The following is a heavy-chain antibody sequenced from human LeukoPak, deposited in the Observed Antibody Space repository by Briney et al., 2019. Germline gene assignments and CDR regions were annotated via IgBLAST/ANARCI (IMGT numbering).Heavy chain of an antibody. V-gene: IGHV4-61*02. Sequence: SETLSLTCTVSGGSISSGSYYWSWIRQPAGKGLEWIGRIYTSGSTNYNPSLKSRVTMSVDTSKNQFSLKLSSVTAADTAVYYCARDGAGYCSSTSCYENAFDIWGQGTMVTVSS. CDR1: GGSISSGSYY. J-gene: IGHJ3*02. CDR3: ARDGAGYCSSTSCYENAFDI. CDR2: IYTSGST. D-gene: IGHD2-2*01.